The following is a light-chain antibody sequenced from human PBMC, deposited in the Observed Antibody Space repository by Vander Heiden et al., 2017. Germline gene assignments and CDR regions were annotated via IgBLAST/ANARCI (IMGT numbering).Light chain of an antibody. CDR1: QGIRGE. V-gene: IGKV1-17*01. Sequence: QYPSSLSASVGDRATITCRASQGIRGEVGWYQQKPGKATERLIFDAASSQSGVPSRISGSDSGTGLSLTISRLQDEGSAAYSCQRSDLLYCTCGQGTTVEIK. J-gene: IGKJ1*01. CDR2: DAA. CDR3: QRSDLLYCT.